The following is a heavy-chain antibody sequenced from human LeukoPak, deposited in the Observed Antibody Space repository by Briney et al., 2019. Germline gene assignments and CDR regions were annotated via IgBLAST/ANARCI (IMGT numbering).Heavy chain of an antibody. CDR2: MNPNSGNT. D-gene: IGHD1-26*01. CDR1: GYTFTSYD. J-gene: IGHJ3*02. V-gene: IGHV1-8*03. CDR3: ARVKRGSYSKAAFDI. Sequence: ASLKVSCKASGYTFTSYDINWVRQATGQGLEWMGWMNPNSGNTGYAQKLQGRVTITRNTSISTAYMELSSLRSEDTAVYYCARVKRGSYSKAAFDIWGQGTMVTVSS.